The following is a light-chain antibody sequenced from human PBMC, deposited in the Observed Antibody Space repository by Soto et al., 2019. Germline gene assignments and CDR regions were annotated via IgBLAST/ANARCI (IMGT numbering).Light chain of an antibody. Sequence: EIVMTQSPATLSVSPGERVTLSCRASQDICSSLAWYQQKPGQAPRLLIYGASIRATGVPATFSGSGSGTEFTLSISSLQSEHLGVYYCQQDSSWPLTFGGGTKVDIK. V-gene: IGKV3-15*01. J-gene: IGKJ4*01. CDR2: GAS. CDR3: QQDSSWPLT. CDR1: QDICSS.